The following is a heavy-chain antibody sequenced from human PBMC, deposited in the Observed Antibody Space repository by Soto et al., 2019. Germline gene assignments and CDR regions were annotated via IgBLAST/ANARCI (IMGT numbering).Heavy chain of an antibody. D-gene: IGHD3-22*01. CDR2: ISGDGSST. CDR1: GFTFSSYW. Sequence: EVQLVESGGGLVQPGGSLRLSCAASGFTFSSYWMHWVRQAPGKGLVWVSRISGDGSSTTYADSVKGRFIISRDNAKNTLYLQMNSLRADDTAVYYCTRPRYDGSGTPFDCWGQGTLVTVSS. V-gene: IGHV3-74*01. CDR3: TRPRYDGSGTPFDC. J-gene: IGHJ4*02.